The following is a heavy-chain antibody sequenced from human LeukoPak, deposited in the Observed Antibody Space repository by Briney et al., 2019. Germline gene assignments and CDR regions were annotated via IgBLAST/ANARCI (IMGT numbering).Heavy chain of an antibody. CDR1: GFTFSSYA. CDR2: ISGSGGST. Sequence: GGSLRLSCAASGFTFSSYAMSWARQAPGKGLEWVSAISGSGGSTYYADSVKGRFTISRDNSKNTLYLQMNSLRAEDTAVYYCAKGHNSVRSSSNFDYWGQGTLVTVSS. J-gene: IGHJ4*02. V-gene: IGHV3-23*01. D-gene: IGHD3-10*01. CDR3: AKGHNSVRSSSNFDY.